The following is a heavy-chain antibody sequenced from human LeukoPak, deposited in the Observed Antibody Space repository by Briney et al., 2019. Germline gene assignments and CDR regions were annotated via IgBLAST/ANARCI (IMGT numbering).Heavy chain of an antibody. V-gene: IGHV3-23*01. CDR2: ISGSCGST. Sequence: GESLRLSCAASGFTFSSYAMSWVRQAPGQGLEWVSAISGSCGSTYYADSVKGRFTISRDNSMNTLYLQMNSLRAEDTAVYYCAKYGLTMVRGVIVQLGGMDVWGQGTTVTVSS. J-gene: IGHJ6*02. CDR3: AKYGLTMVRGVIVQLGGMDV. D-gene: IGHD3-10*01. CDR1: GFTFSSYA.